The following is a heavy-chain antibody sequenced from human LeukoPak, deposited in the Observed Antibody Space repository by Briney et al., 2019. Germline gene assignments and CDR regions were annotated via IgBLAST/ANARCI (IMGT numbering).Heavy chain of an antibody. CDR3: AGGGVECSSSSEADY. CDR1: GYTFAGYY. V-gene: IGHV1-2*06. Sequence: ASVKVSCKASGYTFAGYYMHWVRQAPGQGLEWMGRINPNSGGTNYAQKFQGRVTMTRDTSNSTAYMELSRLRSDDTAVYYCAGGGVECSSSSEADYWGQGTLVTVSS. D-gene: IGHD6-6*01. CDR2: INPNSGGT. J-gene: IGHJ4*02.